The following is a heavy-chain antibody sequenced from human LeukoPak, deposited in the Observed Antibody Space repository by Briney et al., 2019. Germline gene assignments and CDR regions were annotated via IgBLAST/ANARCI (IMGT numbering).Heavy chain of an antibody. Sequence: KPSETLSLTCAVACYSINIGRYWGWIRQPPGKGLEWIGSVYHSGTAFYNPSLKSRVPMSVDTSKKQFSLKLPSVSAAETAIYYCERFEKFYDSSVHYLDYWGQGTLVTVSS. CDR3: ERFEKFYDSSVHYLDY. D-gene: IGHD3-22*01. CDR1: CYSINIGRY. CDR2: VYHSGTA. J-gene: IGHJ4*02. V-gene: IGHV4-38-2*01.